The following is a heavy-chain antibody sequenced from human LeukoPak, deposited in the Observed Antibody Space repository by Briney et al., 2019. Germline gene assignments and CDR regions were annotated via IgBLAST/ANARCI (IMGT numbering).Heavy chain of an antibody. CDR2: INHSGST. D-gene: IGHD3-10*01. V-gene: IGHV4-34*01. Sequence: SETLSLTCTVSGGSINNYYWSWIRQPPGKGLEWIGEINHSGSTNYNPSLKSRVTISVDTSKNQFSLKLSSVTAADTAVYYCARPHVGSGTRGYYYYYGMDVWGQGTTVTVSS. CDR1: GGSINNYY. CDR3: ARPHVGSGTRGYYYYYGMDV. J-gene: IGHJ6*02.